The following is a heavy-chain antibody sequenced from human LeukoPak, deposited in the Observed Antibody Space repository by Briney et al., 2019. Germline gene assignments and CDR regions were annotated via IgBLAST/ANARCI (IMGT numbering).Heavy chain of an antibody. CDR1: GYTFTSYG. D-gene: IGHD2-2*01. Sequence: GASVKVSCKASGYTFTSYGISWVRQAPGQGLEWMGWISAYNGNTNYAENLQGRVTMTTDTSTSTAYMELRSLRSDDTAVYYCARERGYCSSTSCSEYWGQGTLVTVSS. CDR2: ISAYNGNT. V-gene: IGHV1-18*01. J-gene: IGHJ4*02. CDR3: ARERGYCSSTSCSEY.